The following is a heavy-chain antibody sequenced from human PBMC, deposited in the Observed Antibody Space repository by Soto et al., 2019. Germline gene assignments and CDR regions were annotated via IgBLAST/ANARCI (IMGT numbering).Heavy chain of an antibody. CDR2: IYYSGST. V-gene: IGHV4-31*03. J-gene: IGHJ6*03. D-gene: IGHD1-1*01. Sequence: QVQLQESGPGLVKPSQTLSLTCTVSGGSISSGGYYWSWIRQHPGKGLEWIGYIYYSGSTCYNPSLKSRGTITVDTSKNQFSLNLSSVTAADTAVYYCARDRLLENPDYYYYYMDVWGKGTTVTVSS. CDR3: ARDRLLENPDYYYYYMDV. CDR1: GGSISSGGYY.